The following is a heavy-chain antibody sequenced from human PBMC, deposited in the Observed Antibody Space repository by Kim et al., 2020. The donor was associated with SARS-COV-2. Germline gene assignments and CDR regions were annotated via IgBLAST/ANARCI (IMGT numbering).Heavy chain of an antibody. CDR3: AKVNSGYFDAFDI. D-gene: IGHD3-22*01. Sequence: YADSVKGRFTISRDNSKNTLYLQMNSLRAEDTAVYYCAKVNSGYFDAFDIWGQGTMVTVSS. J-gene: IGHJ3*02. V-gene: IGHV3-30*02.